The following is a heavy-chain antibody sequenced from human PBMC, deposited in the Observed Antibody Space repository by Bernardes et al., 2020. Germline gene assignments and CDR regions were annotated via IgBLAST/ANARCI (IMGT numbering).Heavy chain of an antibody. V-gene: IGHV2-5*02. CDR1: GFSLSTSGVG. J-gene: IGHJ4*02. D-gene: IGHD3-22*01. CDR2: IYWDDDK. CDR3: GGTYYYDSSGYYYSRQVRNYFDY. Sequence: SGPTLVKPTQTLTLTCTFSGFSLSTSGVGVGWIRQPPGKALEWLALIYWDDDKRYSPSLKSRLTITKDTSKNQVVLTMTNMDPVDTATYYCGGTYYYDSSGYYYSRQVRNYFDYWGQGTLVTVSS.